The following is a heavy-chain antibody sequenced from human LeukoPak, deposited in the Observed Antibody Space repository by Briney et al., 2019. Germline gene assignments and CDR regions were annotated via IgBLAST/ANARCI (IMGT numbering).Heavy chain of an antibody. CDR2: IYYSGST. CDR3: ATYCGGDCRRVVDY. CDR1: GGSISSGDYY. J-gene: IGHJ4*02. V-gene: IGHV4-30-4*01. Sequence: KPSQTLSLTCTVSGGSISSGDYYWSWIRQPPGKGLEWIGYIYYSGSTYYNPSLKSRVTISVDTSKDQFSLKLSSVTAADTAVYYCATYCGGDCRRVVDYWGQGTLVTVSS. D-gene: IGHD2-21*02.